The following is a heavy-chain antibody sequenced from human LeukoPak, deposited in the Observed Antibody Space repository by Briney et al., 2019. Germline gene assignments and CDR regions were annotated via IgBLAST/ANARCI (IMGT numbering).Heavy chain of an antibody. V-gene: IGHV3-13*01. CDR3: ARGRVYCSGGSCYLGDDAFDI. Sequence: AGGSLRLSCAASGFTFSSYDMHWVRQATGKGLEWVSAIGTAGDTYYPGSVKGRFTISRENAKNSLYLQMNSLGAGDTAVYYCARGRVYCSGGSCYLGDDAFDIWGQGTMVTVSS. J-gene: IGHJ3*02. CDR1: GFTFSSYD. CDR2: IGTAGDT. D-gene: IGHD2-15*01.